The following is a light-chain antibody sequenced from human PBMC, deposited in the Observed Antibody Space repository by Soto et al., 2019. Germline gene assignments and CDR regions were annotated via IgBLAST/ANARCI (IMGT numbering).Light chain of an antibody. CDR3: QQYNNWPPIT. CDR2: GAS. V-gene: IGKV3-15*01. J-gene: IGKJ5*01. Sequence: EIVMTQSPATLSVSPGERAILSCRASQSVSSNLAWYQQKPGQAPRLLMYGASTRATGIPARFSGSGSGTEFTLTVSSLQSEDFAVYYCQQYNNWPPITFGQGTRLEIK. CDR1: QSVSSN.